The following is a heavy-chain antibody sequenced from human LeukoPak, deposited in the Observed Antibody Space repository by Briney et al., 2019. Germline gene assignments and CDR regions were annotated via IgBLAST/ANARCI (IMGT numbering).Heavy chain of an antibody. CDR2: IIPIFGTA. J-gene: IGHJ5*02. Sequence: SVKVSCKASGYTFTSYAMHWVRQAPGQRLEWMGGIIPIFGTANYAQKFQGRVTITADESTSTAYMELSSLRSEDTAVYYCARGTRPGGSGSYYFDPWGQGTLVTVSS. D-gene: IGHD3-10*01. V-gene: IGHV1-69*13. CDR1: GYTFTSYA. CDR3: ARGTRPGGSGSYYFDP.